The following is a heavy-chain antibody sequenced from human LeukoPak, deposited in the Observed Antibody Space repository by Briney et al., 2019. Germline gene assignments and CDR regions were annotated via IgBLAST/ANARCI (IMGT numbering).Heavy chain of an antibody. J-gene: IGHJ5*02. Sequence: ASVKVSCKVSGYTLTELSMHWVRQAPGKGLEWMGGFDPEDGETIYAQKFQGRVTMTEDTSTDTAYMELSSLRSEDTAVYYCATPALGRPWFDPWDQGTLVTVSS. V-gene: IGHV1-24*01. CDR3: ATPALGRPWFDP. CDR1: GYTLTELS. CDR2: FDPEDGET. D-gene: IGHD2-15*01.